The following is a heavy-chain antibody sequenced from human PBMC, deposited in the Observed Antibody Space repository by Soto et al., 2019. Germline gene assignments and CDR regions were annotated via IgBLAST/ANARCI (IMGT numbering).Heavy chain of an antibody. D-gene: IGHD3-10*01. CDR3: ARSPWFGEYRFDY. Sequence: GASVKVSCKASGYTFTGYYMHWVRQAPGQGLEWMGWINPHSGGTNYAQKFQGRVTMTRDTSISTAYMELSRLRSDDTAVYYCARSPWFGEYRFDYWGQGTLVTVSS. V-gene: IGHV1-2*02. CDR2: INPHSGGT. CDR1: GYTFTGYY. J-gene: IGHJ4*02.